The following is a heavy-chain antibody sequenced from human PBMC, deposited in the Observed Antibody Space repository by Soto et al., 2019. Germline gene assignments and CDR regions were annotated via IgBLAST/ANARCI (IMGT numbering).Heavy chain of an antibody. J-gene: IGHJ4*02. CDR2: IYYSGST. Sequence: SETLSLTCTFSGGSISISDYYWSWIRQPPGKGLEWTGYIYYSGSTYYIPSHKSRVTISVDTSKIQFYLKLISVTAADTAVYYCAREVRFGCFDYWGQGTMVTVSS. V-gene: IGHV4-30-4*01. CDR3: AREVRFGCFDY. D-gene: IGHD3-10*01. CDR1: GGSISISDYY.